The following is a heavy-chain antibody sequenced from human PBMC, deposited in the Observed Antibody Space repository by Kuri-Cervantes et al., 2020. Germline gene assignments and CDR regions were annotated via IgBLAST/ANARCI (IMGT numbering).Heavy chain of an antibody. CDR1: GFTFSTYS. CDR3: AKDWLTMIRGVIDDAFDI. Sequence: GESLKISCAASGFTFSTYSMTWVRQAPGKGLEWVSYINGHSNTIFYADSVKGRFTISRDNSKNTLYLQMNSLRAEDTAVYYCAKDWLTMIRGVIDDAFDIWGQGTMVTVSS. D-gene: IGHD3-10*01. CDR2: INGHSNTI. V-gene: IGHV3-48*01. J-gene: IGHJ3*02.